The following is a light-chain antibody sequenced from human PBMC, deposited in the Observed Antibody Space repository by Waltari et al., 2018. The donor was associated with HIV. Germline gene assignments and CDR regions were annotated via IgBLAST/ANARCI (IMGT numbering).Light chain of an antibody. CDR3: QQYHNYLT. J-gene: IGKJ4*01. Sequence: DIQMTQSPSTLSASVGDTVTITCRASQFINTWLAWYQQKPGQAPKLLIYKASILESGVPSRFSGSGSETEFTLTISSLQPDDFATYYCQQYHNYLTFGGGTRVEIK. V-gene: IGKV1-5*03. CDR1: QFINTW. CDR2: KAS.